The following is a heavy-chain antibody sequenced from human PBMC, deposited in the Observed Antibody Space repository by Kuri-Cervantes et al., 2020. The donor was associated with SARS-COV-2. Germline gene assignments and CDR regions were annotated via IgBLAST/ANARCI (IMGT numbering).Heavy chain of an antibody. J-gene: IGHJ6*02. D-gene: IGHD3-10*01. CDR3: ARDRLWPPTGGYYYGMDV. CDR1: GYTFTGYY. V-gene: IGHV1-2*04. Sequence: ASVKVSCKASGYTFTGYYMHWVRQAPGQGLEWMGWINPNSGGTNYAQKFQGWVTMTRDTSISTAYMELSRLRSDDTAVYYCARDRLWPPTGGYYYGMDVWGQGTTVTGAS. CDR2: INPNSGGT.